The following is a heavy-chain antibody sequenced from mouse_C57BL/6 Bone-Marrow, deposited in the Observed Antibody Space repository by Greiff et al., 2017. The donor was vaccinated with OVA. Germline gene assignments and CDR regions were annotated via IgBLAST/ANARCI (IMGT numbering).Heavy chain of an antibody. J-gene: IGHJ4*01. D-gene: IGHD2-12*01. CDR3: ARRAYDVYAMDY. CDR2: IDPSDSYT. CDR1: GYTFTSYW. Sequence: QVQLQQPGAELVKPGASVKLSCKASGYTFTSYWMQWVKQRPGQGLEWIGEIDPSDSYTNYNQKFKGKATLTVDTSSSTADMQLSSLTSEDSAVYYCARRAYDVYAMDYWGQGTSVTVSS. V-gene: IGHV1-50*01.